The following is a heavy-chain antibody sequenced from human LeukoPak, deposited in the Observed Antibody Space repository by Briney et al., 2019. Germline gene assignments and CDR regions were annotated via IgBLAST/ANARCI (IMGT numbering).Heavy chain of an antibody. CDR3: AKSGQEVVVVAATDY. D-gene: IGHD2-15*01. V-gene: IGHV3-23*01. CDR1: GFTFSSYA. CDR2: ISGGGGST. J-gene: IGHJ4*02. Sequence: GGSLRISCTASGFTFSSYAMNWVRQAPGKGLEWVSAISGGGGSTYYADSVKGRFTLSRDNSKNTLYLEMNSLRGEDTAEYYCAKSGQEVVVVAATDYWGQGTLVTVSS.